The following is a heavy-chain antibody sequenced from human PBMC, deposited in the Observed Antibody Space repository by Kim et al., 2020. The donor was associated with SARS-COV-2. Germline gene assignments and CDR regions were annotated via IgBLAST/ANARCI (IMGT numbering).Heavy chain of an antibody. CDR1: GFTFSSYW. D-gene: IGHD2-15*01. CDR2: IKQDGSEK. V-gene: IGHV3-7*03. Sequence: GGSLRLSCAVSGFTFSSYWMNWVRQAPGKGLEWVANIKQDGSEKYYVDSVKGRFTISRDNAKNSLFLQMNSLRAEDTAVYYCGYEPHYGMDVWGQGTTVTVSS. CDR3: GYEPHYGMDV. J-gene: IGHJ6*02.